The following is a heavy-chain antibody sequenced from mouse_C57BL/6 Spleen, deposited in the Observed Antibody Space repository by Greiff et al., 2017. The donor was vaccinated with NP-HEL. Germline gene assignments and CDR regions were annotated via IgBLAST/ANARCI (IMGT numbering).Heavy chain of an antibody. CDR2: IDPENGDT. CDR1: GFNIKDDY. Sequence: VQLQQSGAELVRPGASVKLSCTASGFNIKDDYMHWVKQRPEQGLEWIGWIDPENGDTEYASKFQGKATITADTSSNTAYLQRSSLTSEDTAVYYCTTGIYYDYPFAYWGQGTLVTVSA. CDR3: TTGIYYDYPFAY. D-gene: IGHD2-4*01. J-gene: IGHJ3*01. V-gene: IGHV14-4*01.